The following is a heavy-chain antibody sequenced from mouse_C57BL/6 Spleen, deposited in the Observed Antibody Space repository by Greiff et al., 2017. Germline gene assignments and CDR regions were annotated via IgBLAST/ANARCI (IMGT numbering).Heavy chain of an antibody. CDR1: GFTFSDYY. CDR3: ARSYYGSPYYAMDY. CDR2: ISNGGGST. J-gene: IGHJ4*01. Sequence: EVKLVASGGGLVQPGGSLKLSCAASGFTFSDYYMYWVRQTPEKRLEWVAYISNGGGSTYYPDTVKGRFTISRDNAKNTLYLQMSRLKSEDTAMYYCARSYYGSPYYAMDYWGQGTSVTVSS. V-gene: IGHV5-12*01. D-gene: IGHD1-1*01.